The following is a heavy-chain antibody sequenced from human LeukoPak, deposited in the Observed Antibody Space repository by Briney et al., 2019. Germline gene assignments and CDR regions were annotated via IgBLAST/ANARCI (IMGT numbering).Heavy chain of an antibody. D-gene: IGHD3-16*01. Sequence: ASVKVSCKASGYTFTGYYMHWVRQAPGQGLEWMGWISAYNGNTNYAQKLQGRVTMTTDTSTSTAYMELRSLRSDDTAVYYCARGDGYYYYYYMDVWGKGITVTVSS. CDR3: ARGDGYYYYYYMDV. J-gene: IGHJ6*03. V-gene: IGHV1-18*04. CDR1: GYTFTGYY. CDR2: ISAYNGNT.